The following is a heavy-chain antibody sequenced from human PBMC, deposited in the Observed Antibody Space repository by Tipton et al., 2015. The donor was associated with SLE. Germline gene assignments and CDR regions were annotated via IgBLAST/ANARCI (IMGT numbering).Heavy chain of an antibody. CDR1: GFTFSDYY. V-gene: IGHV4-34*01. J-gene: IGHJ4*02. Sequence: LRLSCAASGFTFSDYYMSWIRQPPGKGLEWIGEINHSGSTNYNPSLKSRVTISVDTSKNQFSLKLSSVTAADTAVYYCARVPDDPSSSPTFDYWGQGTLGIVSS. CDR2: INHSGST. CDR3: ARVPDDPSSSPTFDY. D-gene: IGHD6-6*01.